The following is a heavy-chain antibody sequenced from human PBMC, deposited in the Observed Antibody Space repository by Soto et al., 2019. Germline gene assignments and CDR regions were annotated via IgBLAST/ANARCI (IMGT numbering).Heavy chain of an antibody. V-gene: IGHV3-23*01. Sequence: EVQLLESGGGLVQPGGSLRLSCAASGFTFSSYAMSWVRQAPGKGLEWVSAISGSGGSTYYTDSVKGRFTISRDNSKNTLYMKMNSLRAEDTAVYYCAKGGNRCSSTSCYGYYYYYMDVWGKGTTVTVSS. D-gene: IGHD2-2*01. CDR1: GFTFSSYA. CDR3: AKGGNRCSSTSCYGYYYYYMDV. J-gene: IGHJ6*03. CDR2: ISGSGGST.